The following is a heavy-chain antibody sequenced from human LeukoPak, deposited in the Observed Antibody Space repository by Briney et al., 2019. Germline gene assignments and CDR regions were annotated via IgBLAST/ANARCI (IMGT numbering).Heavy chain of an antibody. CDR2: INHSGST. V-gene: IGHV4-34*01. J-gene: IGHJ4*02. CDR3: ARGPKANIVVVPAAIPRFDY. CDR1: GGSFSGYY. Sequence: SETLSLTCAVYGGSFSGYYWSWIRQPPGKGLEWIGEINHSGSTNYNPSLKSRVTISVDTSKNQFSPKLSSVTAADTAVYYCARGPKANIVVVPAAIPRFDYWGQGTLVTVSS. D-gene: IGHD2-2*02.